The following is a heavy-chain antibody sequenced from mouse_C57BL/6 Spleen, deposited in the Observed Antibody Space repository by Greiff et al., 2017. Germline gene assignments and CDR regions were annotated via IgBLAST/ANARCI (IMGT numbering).Heavy chain of an antibody. CDR1: GFTFSDSG. V-gene: IGHV5-17*01. CDR3: AKGGYYGRAMDY. Sequence: EVQRVASGGGLVKPGGSLKLSCAASGFTFSDSGMHWVRQAPEKGLEWVAYISSGSSTIYYADTVKGRFTISRDNAKNPLFLQMTSLRSEDTAMYYCAKGGYYGRAMDYWGQGTSVTVSS. J-gene: IGHJ4*01. CDR2: ISSGSSTI. D-gene: IGHD2-3*01.